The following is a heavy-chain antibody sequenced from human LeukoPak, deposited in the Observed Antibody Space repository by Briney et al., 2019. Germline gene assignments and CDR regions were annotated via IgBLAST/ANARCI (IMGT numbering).Heavy chain of an antibody. CDR3: ARRDYGGPWYFDY. CDR1: GHTFNSYY. CDR2: INPSGGST. J-gene: IGHJ4*02. D-gene: IGHD4-23*01. V-gene: IGHV1-46*02. Sequence: ASVKVSCKASGHTFNSYYMHWVRQAPGQGLEWMGIINPSGGSTSYAQKFQGRVTMTRDTSTSTVYMELSSLRSEDTAVYYCARRDYGGPWYFDYWGQGTLVTVSS.